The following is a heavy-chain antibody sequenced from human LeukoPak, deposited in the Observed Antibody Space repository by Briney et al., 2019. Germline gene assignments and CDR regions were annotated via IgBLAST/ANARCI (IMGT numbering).Heavy chain of an antibody. V-gene: IGHV3-23*01. CDR1: GFTFSSYA. D-gene: IGHD3-16*01. Sequence: GGSLRLSCAASGFTFSSYAMSWVRQAPGKGLEWVSTISGSGGSTYYADSVKGRFTISRDNSKNTLYMQMNSLRAEDTAVYYCAKLFKITLQVYYFDYWGQGTLVTVSS. CDR3: AKLFKITLQVYYFDY. CDR2: ISGSGGST. J-gene: IGHJ4*02.